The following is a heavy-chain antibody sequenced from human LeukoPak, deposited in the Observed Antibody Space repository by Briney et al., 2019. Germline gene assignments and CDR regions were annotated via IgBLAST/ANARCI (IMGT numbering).Heavy chain of an antibody. V-gene: IGHV1-8*01. CDR1: GYTFTSYD. J-gene: IGHJ5*02. D-gene: IGHD3-10*01. Sequence: GASVKVSCKASGYTFTSYDINWVRQATGQGLEWMGWMNPNSGNTGYAQKFQGRVTMTRNTSISTAYMELSSLRSEDTAVYYCARGTYYYGSGSYYSGNWFDPWGQGTLVTVSS. CDR2: MNPNSGNT. CDR3: ARGTYYYGSGSYYSGNWFDP.